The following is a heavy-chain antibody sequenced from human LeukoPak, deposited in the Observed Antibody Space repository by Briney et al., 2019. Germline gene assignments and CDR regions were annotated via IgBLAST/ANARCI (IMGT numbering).Heavy chain of an antibody. J-gene: IGHJ4*02. CDR3: ARGGYCSGGSCYATYGY. D-gene: IGHD2-15*01. Sequence: SETPSLTCAVYGGSFSGYYWSWIRQPPGKGLEWIGEINHSGSTNYNPSLKSRVTILVDTSKNQFSLKLSSVTAADTAVYYCARGGYCSGGSCYATYGYWGQGTLVTVSS. CDR1: GGSFSGYY. V-gene: IGHV4-34*01. CDR2: INHSGST.